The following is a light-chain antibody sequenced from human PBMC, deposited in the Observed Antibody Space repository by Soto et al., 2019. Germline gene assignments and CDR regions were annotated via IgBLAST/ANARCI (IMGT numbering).Light chain of an antibody. CDR3: QQYGSSLRT. CDR2: GAS. J-gene: IGKJ1*01. Sequence: EIVLTQSPGILYLSPGDRATLSCRASQTISSGFLAWYQQKPGQAPRLLIYGASSRATGIPDRFSGSGSGTDFTLTISRLEPEDFAVYYCQQYGSSLRTFGQGTKV. CDR1: QTISSGF. V-gene: IGKV3-20*01.